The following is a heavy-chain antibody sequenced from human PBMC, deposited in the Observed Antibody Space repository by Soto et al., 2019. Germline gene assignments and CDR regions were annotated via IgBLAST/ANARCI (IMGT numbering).Heavy chain of an antibody. CDR3: ATRMTTAPY. J-gene: IGHJ4*02. CDR2: IYSGGGT. CDR1: LFIVSDNY. V-gene: IGHV3-66*01. D-gene: IGHD4-17*01. Sequence: EVRLVQSGGGLVQPGGSLRLSCAASLFIVSDNYMSWVRQAPGKGLEWVSLIYSGGGTDYAESVKGRFTTSRDNSKNTLYLQMTSLKAEDTGIYYCATRMTTAPYWGQGTVVTVSS.